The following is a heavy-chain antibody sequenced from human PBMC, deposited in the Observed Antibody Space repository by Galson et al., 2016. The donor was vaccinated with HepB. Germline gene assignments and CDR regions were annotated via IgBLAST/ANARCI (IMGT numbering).Heavy chain of an antibody. D-gene: IGHD3-16*01. CDR2: DYFAGTK. Sequence: SLRLSCAASGFTASSSYVSWVRQPPGRGLQWVPIDYFAGTKYYSDSVRGRFSISRDSSRDKVYLQMDHLRVEDTAIYYCARDLGGGDAFDIWAKGQWSPSLQ. V-gene: IGHV3-66*01. CDR1: GFTASSSY. CDR3: ARDLGGGDAFDI. J-gene: IGHJ3*02.